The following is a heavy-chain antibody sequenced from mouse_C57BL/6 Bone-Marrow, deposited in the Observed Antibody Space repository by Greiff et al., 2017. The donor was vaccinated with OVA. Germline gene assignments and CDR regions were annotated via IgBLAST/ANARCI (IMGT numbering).Heavy chain of an antibody. Sequence: EVQLQQSGTVLARPGASVKMSCKPSGYTFTSYWMHWVKQRPGQGLEWIGAIYPGNSDTSYNQKFKGKAKLTAVTSASTAYMELSSLTNEDSAVYYCTKTDWGLFDYWGQCTTLTVSS. V-gene: IGHV1-5*01. CDR2: IYPGNSDT. CDR1: GYTFTSYW. J-gene: IGHJ2*01. CDR3: TKTDWGLFDY. D-gene: IGHD4-1*01.